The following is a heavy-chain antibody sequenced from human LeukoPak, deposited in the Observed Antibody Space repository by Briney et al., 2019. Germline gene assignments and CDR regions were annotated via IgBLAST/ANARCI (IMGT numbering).Heavy chain of an antibody. D-gene: IGHD6-13*01. J-gene: IGHJ4*02. CDR1: GFTFDDYA. V-gene: IGHV3-9*01. CDR3: AKDMGYSSSWYVDY. CDR2: ISWNSGSI. Sequence: SLRLSCAASGFTFDDYAMHWVRQAPGKGLEWVSGISWNSGSIGYADSVKGRFTISRDNAKNSLYLQMNSLRAEDTALYYCAKDMGYSSSWYVDYWGQGTLVTVSS.